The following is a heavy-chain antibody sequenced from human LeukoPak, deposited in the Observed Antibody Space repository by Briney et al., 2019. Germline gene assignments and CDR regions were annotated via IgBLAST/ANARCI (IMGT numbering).Heavy chain of an antibody. CDR1: GFTFSSYG. J-gene: IGHJ4*02. CDR3: AREPLEALADTSDY. Sequence: GGTLRLSCAASGFTFSSYGMSWVRQAPGKGLEWVSAISGSGGSTYYADSVKGRFTISRDNSKNTLYLQMNSLRAEDTAVYYCAREPLEALADTSDYWGQGTLVTVSS. V-gene: IGHV3-23*01. D-gene: IGHD6-19*01. CDR2: ISGSGGST.